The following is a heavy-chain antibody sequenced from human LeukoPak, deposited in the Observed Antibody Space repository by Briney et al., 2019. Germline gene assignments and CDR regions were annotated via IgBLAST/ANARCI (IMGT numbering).Heavy chain of an antibody. V-gene: IGHV3-7*01. D-gene: IGHD2-15*01. CDR1: EFTFSTYW. CDR3: ARHRSGGSQDDAFDI. J-gene: IGHJ3*02. CDR2: IKQDGSEK. Sequence: GGSLRLSCAASEFTFSTYWMTWVRQAPGKGLEWVADIKQDGSEKYYVDSVKGRFTISRQDAKKSLFLQMNSLRAEDTAVYYCARHRSGGSQDDAFDIWGQGTLVTVSS.